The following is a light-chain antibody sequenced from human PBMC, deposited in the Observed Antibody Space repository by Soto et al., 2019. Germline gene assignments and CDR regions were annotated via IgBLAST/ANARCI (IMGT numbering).Light chain of an antibody. CDR1: SSDIGSYDL. J-gene: IGLJ2*01. CDR3: CSYAGSSTYVL. Sequence: QSALTQPASVSGSPGQSITISCTGTSSDIGSYDLVSWYQQHPGKAPKLMIYEGSKRPSGVSNRFSGSKSGNTASLTISGLQAEDEADYHCCSYAGSSTYVLFGGGTKVTVL. CDR2: EGS. V-gene: IGLV2-23*01.